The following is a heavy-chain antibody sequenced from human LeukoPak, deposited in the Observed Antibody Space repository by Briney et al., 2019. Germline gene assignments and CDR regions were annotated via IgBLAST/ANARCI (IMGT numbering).Heavy chain of an antibody. J-gene: IGHJ4*02. D-gene: IGHD6-19*01. V-gene: IGHV3-53*01. CDR1: GFTVSSNY. Sequence: PGGSLRLSCAASGFTVSSNYMSWVRQAPGEGLEWVSVIYSGGSTYYADSVKGRFTISRDNSKNTLYLQMNSLRAEDTAVYYCARESQWLGGFDYWGQGTLVTVSS. CDR2: IYSGGST. CDR3: ARESQWLGGFDY.